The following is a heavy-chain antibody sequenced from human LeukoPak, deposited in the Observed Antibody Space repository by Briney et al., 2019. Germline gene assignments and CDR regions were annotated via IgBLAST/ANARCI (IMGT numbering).Heavy chain of an antibody. D-gene: IGHD2-21*01. V-gene: IGHV3-74*01. Sequence: GGSLRLSCAASGFTFSGFWMHWVRQTPGKGLVGVSRINSDGSSTNYADSVKGRFTISRDNAKNTLYLQMDSLTTEDTAVYYCAKEKDTIYFDLWGQGTLVTVSA. CDR2: INSDGSST. CDR3: AKEKDTIYFDL. J-gene: IGHJ3*01. CDR1: GFTFSGFW.